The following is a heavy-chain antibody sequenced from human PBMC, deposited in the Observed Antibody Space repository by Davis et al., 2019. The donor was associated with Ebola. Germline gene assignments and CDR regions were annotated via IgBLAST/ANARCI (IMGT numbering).Heavy chain of an antibody. CDR2: ISYDGSNK. CDR3: ARGEDIVLKVYGDGMDV. Sequence: GESLKISCAASGFTFSSYAMHWVSQAPRKGLEWVAVISYDGSNKYYPDSVKGRFTISRDNSKNTLYLQMNSLRAEDTAVYYCARGEDIVLKVYGDGMDVWGKGTTVTVSS. J-gene: IGHJ6*04. V-gene: IGHV3-30*04. CDR1: GFTFSSYA. D-gene: IGHD2-8*01.